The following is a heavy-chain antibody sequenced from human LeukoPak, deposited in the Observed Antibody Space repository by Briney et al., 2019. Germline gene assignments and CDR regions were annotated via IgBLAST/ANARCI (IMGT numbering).Heavy chain of an antibody. J-gene: IGHJ4*02. D-gene: IGHD6-19*01. CDR1: GFTFTTYA. CDR2: IGNSGGDT. Sequence: PGGSLRLSCAASGFTFTTYAMCWVRQAPGKGLEWGSCIGNSGGDTVYADSVRGRFTVSRDTSRNTLFLEMNSLRAEDTAIYYCAKRGGESSGWGPFDYWGQGTLVTVSS. CDR3: AKRGGESSGWGPFDY. V-gene: IGHV3-23*01.